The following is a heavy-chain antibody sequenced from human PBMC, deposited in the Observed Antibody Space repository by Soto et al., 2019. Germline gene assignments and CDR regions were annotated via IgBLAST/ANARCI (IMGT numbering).Heavy chain of an antibody. J-gene: IGHJ6*03. CDR3: ARLRGLRYKGFYYSIDI. D-gene: IGHD2-2*02. Sequence: SETLSLTCTVSGGPINSHYWSWIRQPPGRGLEWIGYIYYSGSTDYKASLKRRVTISVDTSKNQFSLQLSSVTAADTAVYYCARLRGLRYKGFYYSIDIWGKGTTVTVSS. CDR1: GGPINSHY. CDR2: IYYSGST. V-gene: IGHV4-59*08.